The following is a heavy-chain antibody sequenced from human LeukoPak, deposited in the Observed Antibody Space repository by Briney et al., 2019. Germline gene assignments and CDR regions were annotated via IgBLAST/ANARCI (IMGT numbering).Heavy chain of an antibody. CDR3: ASGPGFGY. CDR1: GGPFSGYY. V-gene: IGHV4-34*01. D-gene: IGHD3-10*01. Sequence: TSETLSLTCAVYGGPFSGYYWSWIRQPPGKGLEWIGEINHSGSTNYNPSLKSRVTISVDTSKNQFSLKLSSVTAADTAVYYCASGPGFGYWGQGTLVTVSS. J-gene: IGHJ4*02. CDR2: INHSGST.